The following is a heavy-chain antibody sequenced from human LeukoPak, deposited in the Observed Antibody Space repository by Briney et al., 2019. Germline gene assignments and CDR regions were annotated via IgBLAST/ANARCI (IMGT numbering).Heavy chain of an antibody. V-gene: IGHV3-49*04. D-gene: IGHD5-24*01. Sequence: GGSLRLSCTASGFTFGDYTMSWVRQAPGQGLEWLGFIRSKAYGGTTEYAASVKGKFTISRDDSKSIAYLQMNSLKTEDTAVYYCTRDQGRGDGWYYYNYMDVWGKGTTVTVSS. J-gene: IGHJ6*03. CDR3: TRDQGRGDGWYYYNYMDV. CDR1: GFTFGDYT. CDR2: IRSKAYGGTT.